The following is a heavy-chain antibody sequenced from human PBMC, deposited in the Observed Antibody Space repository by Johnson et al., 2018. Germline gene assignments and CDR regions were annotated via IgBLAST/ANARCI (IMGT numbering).Heavy chain of an antibody. CDR1: GFTFNNYA. V-gene: IGHV3-30-3*01. CDR3: ARGGWGVVATGGYMDV. Sequence: QVQLVESGGGVVQPGRSLRLSCAASGFTFNNYAMHWVRQAPGKGLEWVAVISYDGRNKNYADSGRGRFTITRDKSKNTLYLQMNSRRAEDTAVYYCARGGWGVVATGGYMDVWGKGTTVTVSS. J-gene: IGHJ6*03. CDR2: ISYDGRNK. D-gene: IGHD5-12*01.